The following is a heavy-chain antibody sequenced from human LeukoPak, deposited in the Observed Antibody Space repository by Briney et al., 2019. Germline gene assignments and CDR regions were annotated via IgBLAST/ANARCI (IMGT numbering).Heavy chain of an antibody. CDR1: GFSFSTYW. D-gene: IGHD5-12*01. Sequence: GGSLRLSCAASGFSFSTYWMGWVRQTPGKGLEWVANIKEDGSKDYYVDSVKGRFTISRDNAKNSLYLQMNSLRVEDSAVYYCARDAGGYDSWGQGALVTVSS. V-gene: IGHV3-7*01. CDR2: IKEDGSKD. J-gene: IGHJ5*01. CDR3: ARDAGGYDS.